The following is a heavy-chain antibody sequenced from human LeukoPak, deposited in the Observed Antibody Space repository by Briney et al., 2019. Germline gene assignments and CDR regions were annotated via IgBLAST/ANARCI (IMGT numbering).Heavy chain of an antibody. D-gene: IGHD6-19*01. Sequence: GGSLRLSCAASGFTFSSYGMHWVRQAPGKGLEWVAVISYDGSNKYYADSVKGRFTISRDNSKNTLYLQMNSLRAEDTAVYYCAKASGWYYFDYWGQGTLVTVSS. J-gene: IGHJ4*02. CDR1: GFTFSSYG. CDR2: ISYDGSNK. CDR3: AKASGWYYFDY. V-gene: IGHV3-30*18.